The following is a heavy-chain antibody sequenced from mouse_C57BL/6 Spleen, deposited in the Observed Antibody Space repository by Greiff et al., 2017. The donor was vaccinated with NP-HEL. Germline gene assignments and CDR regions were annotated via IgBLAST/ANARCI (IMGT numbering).Heavy chain of an antibody. D-gene: IGHD4-1*01. CDR3: TSRTGYYFDY. Sequence: VQLQQSGTVLARPGASVKMSCKTSGYTFTSYWMHWVKQRPGQGLEWIGAIYPGNSDTSYNQKFKGKANLTAVTSASTAYMELSSLTNEDSAVYYCTSRTGYYFDYWGQGTTLTVSS. CDR1: GYTFTSYW. CDR2: IYPGNSDT. J-gene: IGHJ2*01. V-gene: IGHV1-5*01.